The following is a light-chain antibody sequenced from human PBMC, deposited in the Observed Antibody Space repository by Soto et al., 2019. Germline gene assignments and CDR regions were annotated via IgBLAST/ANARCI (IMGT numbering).Light chain of an antibody. J-gene: IGKJ4*01. V-gene: IGKV1-5*03. CDR2: RAA. Sequence: DIQMTQSPYTLSASVGDRVTITCRASQNIDNWLAWYQQKPGKPPKLLIYRAASLETGVPSRCSGSGSGTEFTLTISNLQPDDSSTYYCQEYNSYFGGGTKVEIK. CDR1: QNIDNW. CDR3: QEYNSY.